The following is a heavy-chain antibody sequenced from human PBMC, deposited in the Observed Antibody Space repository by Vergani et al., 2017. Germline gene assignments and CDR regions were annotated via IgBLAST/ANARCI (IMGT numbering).Heavy chain of an antibody. CDR1: GGTFSSYA. CDR2: IIPILGIA. Sequence: QVQLVQSGAEVKKPGSSAKVSCKASGGTFSSYAISWVRQATGQGLEWMGRIIPILGIANYAQKFQGRVTITADKSTSTAYMELSSLRSEDTAVYYCARGTGDPNAFDIWGQGTMVTVSS. D-gene: IGHD7-27*01. V-gene: IGHV1-69*04. CDR3: ARGTGDPNAFDI. J-gene: IGHJ3*02.